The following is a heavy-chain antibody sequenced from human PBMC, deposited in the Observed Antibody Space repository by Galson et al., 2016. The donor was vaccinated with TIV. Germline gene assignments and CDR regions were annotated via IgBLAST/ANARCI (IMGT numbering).Heavy chain of an antibody. CDR2: IIPILGLT. D-gene: IGHD3-10*01. V-gene: IGHV1-69*04. CDR1: GGTFSNYA. CDR3: ARALQDWRGSPDCFDP. J-gene: IGHJ5*02. Sequence: SVKVSCKASGGTFSNYAVSWVRQAPGQGLEWMGRIIPILGLTNYPQKFQGRVTITADESTTTAYMELSSLRSEDTAVYYCARALQDWRGSPDCFDPWGQGTLVTVSS.